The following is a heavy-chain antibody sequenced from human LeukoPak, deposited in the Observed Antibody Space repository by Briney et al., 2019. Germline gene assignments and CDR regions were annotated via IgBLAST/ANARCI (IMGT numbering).Heavy chain of an antibody. D-gene: IGHD3-22*01. J-gene: IGHJ6*02. CDR3: ARDKVYYDSSGYLGV. CDR2: INPSGGST. Sequence: ASVNVSCKASGYTFTSYYMHWVRQAPGQGLEWMGIINPSGGSTSYAQKFQGRVTMTRDTSTSTVYMELSSLRSEDTAVYYCARDKVYYDSSGYLGVWGQGTTVTVSS. CDR1: GYTFTSYY. V-gene: IGHV1-46*01.